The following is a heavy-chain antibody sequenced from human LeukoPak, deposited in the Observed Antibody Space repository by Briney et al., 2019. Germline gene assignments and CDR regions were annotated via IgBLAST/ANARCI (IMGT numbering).Heavy chain of an antibody. V-gene: IGHV4-39*01. CDR1: GGSISSSSYY. CDR2: IYYSGST. CDR3: ARLGEWLRSVDI. J-gene: IGHJ3*02. D-gene: IGHD5-12*01. Sequence: SETLSLTCTVSGGSISSSSYYWGWIRQPPGKGLEWIGSIYYSGSTYYNPSLKSRVTISVDTSKNQFSLKLSSVTAADTAVYYCARLGEWLRSVDIWGQGTMVTVSS.